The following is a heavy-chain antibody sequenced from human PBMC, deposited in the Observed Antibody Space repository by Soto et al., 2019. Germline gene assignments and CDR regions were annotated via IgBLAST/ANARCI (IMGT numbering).Heavy chain of an antibody. Sequence: QVQLQQSGPGLVKPSQTLSLTCAISGDSVSSNSAAWNWIRQSPSRGLEWPGRTYYRSKWYNDYAVSVKSRITINPDTSKNQFSLQVNSMTAEDTAVYYCARAKEYSSSSGMDVWGQGTTVTVSS. D-gene: IGHD6-6*01. CDR3: ARAKEYSSSSGMDV. CDR1: GDSVSSNSAA. J-gene: IGHJ6*02. CDR2: TYYRSKWYN. V-gene: IGHV6-1*01.